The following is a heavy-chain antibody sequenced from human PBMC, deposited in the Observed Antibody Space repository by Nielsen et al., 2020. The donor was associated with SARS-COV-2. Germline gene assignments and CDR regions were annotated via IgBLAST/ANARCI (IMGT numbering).Heavy chain of an antibody. D-gene: IGHD6-13*01. CDR2: ISSSSSYI. V-gene: IGHV3-21*01. CDR3: ARSSGDWYSSSWYFGY. J-gene: IGHJ4*02. Sequence: GGSLRLSCAASGFTFSSYSMNWVRQAPGKGLEWVSSISSSSSYIYYADSVKGRFTISRDNAKNSLYLQMNSLRAEDTAVYYCARSSGDWYSSSWYFGYWGQGTLVTVSS. CDR1: GFTFSSYS.